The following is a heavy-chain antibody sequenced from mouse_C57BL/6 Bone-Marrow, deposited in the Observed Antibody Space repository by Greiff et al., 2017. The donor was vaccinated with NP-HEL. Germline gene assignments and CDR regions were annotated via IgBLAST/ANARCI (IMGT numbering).Heavy chain of an antibody. CDR1: GYSITSDY. J-gene: IGHJ4*01. D-gene: IGHD1-1*01. CDR3: ARSTTVVAPYYAMDY. CDR2: ISYSGST. V-gene: IGHV3-8*01. Sequence: EVKLVESGPGLAKPSQTLSLTCSVTGYSITSDYWNWIRKFPGNKLEYMGYISYSGSTYYNPSLKSRNSITRDTSKNQYYLQLNSVTTEDTATYYCARSTTVVAPYYAMDYWGQGTSVTVSS.